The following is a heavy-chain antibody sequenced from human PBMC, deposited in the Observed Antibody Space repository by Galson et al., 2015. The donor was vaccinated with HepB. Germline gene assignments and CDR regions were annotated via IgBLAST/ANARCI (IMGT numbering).Heavy chain of an antibody. Sequence: SLRLSCAASGFTFSGSAMHWVRQASGKGLEWVGRIRSKANSYATAYAASVKGRFTISRDDSKNTAYLQMNSPKTEDTAVYYCTRHPVTGNDLNYYYYMDVWGEGTTVTVSS. D-gene: IGHD7-27*01. J-gene: IGHJ6*03. V-gene: IGHV3-73*01. CDR1: GFTFSGSA. CDR2: IRSKANSYAT. CDR3: TRHPVTGNDLNYYYYMDV.